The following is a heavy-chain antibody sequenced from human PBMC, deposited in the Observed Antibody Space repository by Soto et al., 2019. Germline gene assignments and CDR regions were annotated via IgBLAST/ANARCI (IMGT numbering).Heavy chain of an antibody. J-gene: IGHJ4*02. Sequence: GGSLRLSCAASGFTFSSYAMNWVRQTKESGLEWVSAISGSGGSTYYADSVKGRFTISRDNSKNTLYLQMNSLRAEDTAVYYCAKDEGSGYSYGYGGVPFDYWGQGT. D-gene: IGHD5-18*01. V-gene: IGHV3-23*01. CDR2: ISGSGGST. CDR1: GFTFSSYA. CDR3: AKDEGSGYSYGYGGVPFDY.